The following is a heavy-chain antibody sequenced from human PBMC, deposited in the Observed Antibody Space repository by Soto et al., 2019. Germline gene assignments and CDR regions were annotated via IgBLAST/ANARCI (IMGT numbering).Heavy chain of an antibody. CDR3: ARGPPTSCSGGSCYSHYFDY. CDR1: GYTLTTYG. V-gene: IGHV1-18*01. Sequence: QVQLVQSGAEVKKPGASMKVSCKASGYTLTTYGISWVRQAPGQGLEWMGWISAYSGKNNYAQKFQGRVTMTTDTSTSIAYMELRSLRSDDTAVYYCARGPPTSCSGGSCYSHYFDYWGQGTLVTVSS. CDR2: ISAYSGKN. J-gene: IGHJ4*02. D-gene: IGHD2-15*01.